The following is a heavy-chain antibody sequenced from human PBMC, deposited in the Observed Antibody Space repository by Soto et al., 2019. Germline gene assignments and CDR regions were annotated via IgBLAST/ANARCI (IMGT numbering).Heavy chain of an antibody. Sequence: GGSLRLSCSASGFTFSSYAMSWVRQAPGKGLEWVSAISGSGGSTYYADSVKGRFTISRDNSKNTLYLQMNSLRAEDTAVYYCARSSSWYPLRFDPWGQGTLVTVSS. CDR1: GFTFSSYA. V-gene: IGHV3-23*01. CDR2: ISGSGGST. J-gene: IGHJ5*02. CDR3: ARSSSWYPLRFDP. D-gene: IGHD6-13*01.